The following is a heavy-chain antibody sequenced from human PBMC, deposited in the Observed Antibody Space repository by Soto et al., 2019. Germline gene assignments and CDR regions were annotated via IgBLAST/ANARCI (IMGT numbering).Heavy chain of an antibody. D-gene: IGHD2-2*01. Sequence: QVQLVQSGAEVKKPGSSVKVSCKASGGTFSRYSINWVRQAHRHGLEWLRRIIPSFGIPTYAQNFQGRATFPADESTSTAYMELSRLRSEGKAVYYGAREDRDRENGLVPAGIDGMDVWGQESTVTVS. CDR3: AREDRDRENGLVPAGIDGMDV. J-gene: IGHJ6*02. CDR1: GGTFSRYS. CDR2: IIPSFGIP. V-gene: IGHV1-69*08.